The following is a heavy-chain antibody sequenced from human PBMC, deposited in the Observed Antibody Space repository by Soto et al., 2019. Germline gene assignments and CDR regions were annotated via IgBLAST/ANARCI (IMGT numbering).Heavy chain of an antibody. D-gene: IGHD6-13*01. Sequence: QVQLQQWGAGLLKPSETLSLTCAVYGGSFSGYYWSWIRQPPGKGLEWIGEINHSGSTNYNPSLKSRVTISVDTSKNQFSLKLSSVTAADTAVYYCARGIAAAGRERYFDLWGRGTLVTVSS. CDR2: INHSGST. CDR1: GGSFSGYY. CDR3: ARGIAAAGRERYFDL. J-gene: IGHJ2*01. V-gene: IGHV4-34*01.